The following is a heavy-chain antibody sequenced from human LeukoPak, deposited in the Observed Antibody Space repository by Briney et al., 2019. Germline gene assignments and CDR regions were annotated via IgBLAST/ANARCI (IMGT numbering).Heavy chain of an antibody. CDR1: GFTFSSYA. V-gene: IGHV3-30*01. CDR3: ARSLSGSYSPYYYYYYMDV. J-gene: IGHJ6*03. CDR2: ISYDGSNK. D-gene: IGHD1-26*01. Sequence: GGSLRLSCAVSGFTFSSYAMHWVRQAPGKGLEWVAVISYDGSNKYYADSVKGRFTISRDNSKNTLYLQMNSLRAEDTAVYYCARSLSGSYSPYYYYYYMDVWGKGTTVTVSS.